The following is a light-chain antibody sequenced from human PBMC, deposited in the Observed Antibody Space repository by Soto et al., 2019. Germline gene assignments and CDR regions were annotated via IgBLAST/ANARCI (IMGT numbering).Light chain of an antibody. CDR2: FNN. CDR3: ATWDDSLNGFVL. CDR1: DSNIGINT. Sequence: QLVLTQPPSASGTPGQRVTISCSGSDSNIGINTVNWYQQLPGKAPKLLIFFNNQRPSGVPDRFSGSKSGTSASLAISGLQSEDEADYYCATWDDSLNGFVLFGGGTKVTVL. J-gene: IGLJ2*01. V-gene: IGLV1-44*01.